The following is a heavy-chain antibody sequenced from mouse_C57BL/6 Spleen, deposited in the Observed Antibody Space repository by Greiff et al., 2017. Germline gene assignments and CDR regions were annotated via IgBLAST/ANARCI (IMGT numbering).Heavy chain of an antibody. Sequence: QVQLKQSGPGLVAPSQSLSITCTVSGFSLTSYGVHWVRQPPGKGLEWLVVIWSDGSTTYNSALKSRLSISKDNSKSQVFLKMNSLQTDDTAMYYGARHYYGSSYGWYFDVWGTGTTVTVSS. CDR3: ARHYYGSSYGWYFDV. V-gene: IGHV2-6-1*01. D-gene: IGHD1-1*01. J-gene: IGHJ1*03. CDR1: GFSLTSYG. CDR2: IWSDGST.